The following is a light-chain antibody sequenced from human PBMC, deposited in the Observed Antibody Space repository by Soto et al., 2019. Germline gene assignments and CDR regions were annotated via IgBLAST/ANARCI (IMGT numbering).Light chain of an antibody. J-gene: IGKJ1*01. CDR3: QHYNSYSEA. CDR1: QSVSID. V-gene: IGKV3-15*01. Sequence: EIVMTQSPATLSVSPGERATLSCRASQSVSIDLAWYQQTPGQAPRLLIYGASTRATGIPVRFSGSASGTEFTLTISSLQPDDFATYYCQHYNSYSEAFGQRTKVELK. CDR2: GAS.